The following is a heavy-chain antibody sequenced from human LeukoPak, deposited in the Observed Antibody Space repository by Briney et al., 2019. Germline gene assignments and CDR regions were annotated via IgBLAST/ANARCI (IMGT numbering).Heavy chain of an antibody. V-gene: IGHV1-46*01. CDR1: GYSFTSFY. D-gene: IGHD6-19*01. CDR3: ASAARTVAGFDY. J-gene: IGHJ4*02. Sequence: ASVKVSCKTSGYSFTSFYIHWLRQAPGQGLEWMGMINPSSGNARYAQKFQGRVTMTRDMSTSTVYMELSSLRSEDTAVYYCASAARTVAGFDYWGQGTLVTVSP. CDR2: INPSSGNA.